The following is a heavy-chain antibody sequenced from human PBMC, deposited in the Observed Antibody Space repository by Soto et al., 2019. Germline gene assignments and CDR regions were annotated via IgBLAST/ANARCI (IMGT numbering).Heavy chain of an antibody. CDR2: IVASGSRT. D-gene: IGHD3-9*01. Sequence: VQLLESGGGLVQPGGSLRLSCEGSGFTFSSYAMSWVRQAPGKGLAWVSGIVASGSRTHYADSVKGRFTISRDNSRNTVFLQMNRTRAEDTALYFCEKSHTPLSRFDDWGQGTLVTVSS. J-gene: IGHJ4*02. V-gene: IGHV3-23*01. CDR3: EKSHTPLSRFDD. CDR1: GFTFSSYA.